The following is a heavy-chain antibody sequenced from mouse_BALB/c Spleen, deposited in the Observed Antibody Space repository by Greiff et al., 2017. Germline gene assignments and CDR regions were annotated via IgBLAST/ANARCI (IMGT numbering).Heavy chain of an antibody. V-gene: IGHV1-55*01. J-gene: IGHJ4*01. Sequence: QVHVKQSGAELVKPGTSVKLSCKASGYNFTSYWINWVKLRPGQGLEWIGDIYPGSGSTNYNEKFKSKATLTVDTSSSTAYMQLSSLASEDSALYYCARDRDGYYGVDWGQGTSVTVSS. D-gene: IGHD2-3*01. CDR3: ARDRDGYYGVD. CDR2: IYPGSGST. CDR1: GYNFTSYW.